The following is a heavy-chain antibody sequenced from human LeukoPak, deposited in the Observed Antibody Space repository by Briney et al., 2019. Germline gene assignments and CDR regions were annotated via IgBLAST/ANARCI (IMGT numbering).Heavy chain of an antibody. CDR1: GGSISSSSYY. CDR2: IFYTGTT. CDR3: ARDKSLHFDY. Sequence: SETLSLTCTVSGGSISSSSYYWGWIRQPPGKGLEFIAGIFYTGTTYYNPSLKSRVTISIDTSKNQFSLKLTSVTAADTAVYYCARDKSLHFDYWGQGKLVTVSS. J-gene: IGHJ4*02. V-gene: IGHV4-39*07.